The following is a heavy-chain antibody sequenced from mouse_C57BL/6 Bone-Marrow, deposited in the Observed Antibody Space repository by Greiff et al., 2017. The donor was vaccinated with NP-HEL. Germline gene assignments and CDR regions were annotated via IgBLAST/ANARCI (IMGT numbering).Heavy chain of an antibody. J-gene: IGHJ3*01. CDR3: ARSDTRDSCFAY. D-gene: IGHD3-1*01. Sequence: VHVKQSGAELVKPGASVKLSCTASGFNIKDYYMHWVKQRTEQGLEWIGRIDPEDGETKYAPKFQGKATITADTSSNTAYLQLSSLTSEDTAVYYGARSDTRDSCFAYWGQGTLVTVSA. V-gene: IGHV14-2*01. CDR1: GFNIKDYY. CDR2: IDPEDGET.